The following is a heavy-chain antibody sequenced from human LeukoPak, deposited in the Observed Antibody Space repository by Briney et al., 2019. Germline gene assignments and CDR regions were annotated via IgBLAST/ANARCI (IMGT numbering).Heavy chain of an antibody. CDR1: GFTFGDCA. D-gene: IGHD6-19*01. J-gene: IGHJ4*02. CDR2: IRSKAYGGTT. Sequence: GGSLRLSCTASGFTFGDCAMSWVRQAPGKGLEWVGFIRSKAYGGTTEYAASVKGRFTISRDDSKSIAYLQMNSLKTEDTAVYCTRVLGVIAVARSLVFYYWGQGTLVTVSS. V-gene: IGHV3-49*04. CDR3: TRVLGVIAVARSLVFYY.